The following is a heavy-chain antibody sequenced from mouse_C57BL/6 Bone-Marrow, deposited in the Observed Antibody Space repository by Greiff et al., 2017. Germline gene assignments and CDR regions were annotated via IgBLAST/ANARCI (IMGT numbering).Heavy chain of an antibody. CDR1: GYTFTSYW. Sequence: QVQLQQSGAELVKPGASVKMSCKASGYTFTSYWITWVKQRPGQGLEWIGDIYPGSGSTNYNEKFKSKATLTVATSSSTAYMQRSSLTSEDSAVYYCARGDDGYLLDYFDYWGQGTTLTVSS. J-gene: IGHJ2*01. CDR3: ARGDDGYLLDYFDY. D-gene: IGHD2-3*01. V-gene: IGHV1-55*01. CDR2: IYPGSGST.